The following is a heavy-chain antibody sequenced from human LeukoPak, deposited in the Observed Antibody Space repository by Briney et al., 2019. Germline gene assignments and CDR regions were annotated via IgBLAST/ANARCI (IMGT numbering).Heavy chain of an antibody. J-gene: IGHJ6*02. V-gene: IGHV4-39*01. Sequence: SETLSLTCTVSGGSISSSSYYWGWIRQPPGTGLEWIGSIYYSGSTYYNPSLKSRVTISVDTSKNQFSLKLSSVTAADTAVYYCASPALRYYDFWSGAPSEFGMDVWGQGTTVTVSS. CDR1: GGSISSSSYY. D-gene: IGHD3-3*01. CDR3: ASPALRYYDFWSGAPSEFGMDV. CDR2: IYYSGST.